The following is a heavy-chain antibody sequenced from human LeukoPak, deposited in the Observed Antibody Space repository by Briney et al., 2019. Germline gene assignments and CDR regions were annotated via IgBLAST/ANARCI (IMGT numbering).Heavy chain of an antibody. CDR1: GYHFTDYG. J-gene: IGHJ4*02. V-gene: IGHV5-51*01. CDR3: ARQRGTGWYDY. D-gene: IGHD6-19*01. Sequence: GESLKISCKGSGYHFTDYGIGWVRQMPGEGLEWMWIIYPGDSDTTYSPSFQGQVTISADRSATSAYLQWTSLKASDTAIYYCARQRGTGWYDYWGQGTLVTVSS. CDR2: IYPGDSDT.